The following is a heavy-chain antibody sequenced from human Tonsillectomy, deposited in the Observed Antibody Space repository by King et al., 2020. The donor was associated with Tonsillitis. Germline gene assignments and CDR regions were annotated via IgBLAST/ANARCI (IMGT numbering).Heavy chain of an antibody. Sequence: QLQESGPGLVKPSETLSLTCTVSGGSISNYYWSWVRQPPGKGLEWIGYIYYRGSTNYNPSLKSQVTISVDTSKNQFSLKLNSVTAADTAVYYCARLAGYYYASSGYLTHFHFDYWGQGTLVTVSS. D-gene: IGHD3-22*01. CDR1: GGSISNYY. CDR3: ARLAGYYYASSGYLTHFHFDY. V-gene: IGHV4-59*01. J-gene: IGHJ4*02. CDR2: IYYRGST.